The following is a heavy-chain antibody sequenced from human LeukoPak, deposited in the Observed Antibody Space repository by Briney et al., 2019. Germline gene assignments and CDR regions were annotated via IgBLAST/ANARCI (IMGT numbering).Heavy chain of an antibody. V-gene: IGHV3-21*01. D-gene: IGHD2-2*01. CDR3: ARDPGGCSSTSCPLGY. CDR2: IGTRGDGI. J-gene: IGHJ4*02. Sequence: GGSLRLSCVASDFTFSSYTMIWVRQAPGKALEWVSVIGTRGDGIHYADSVKGRFTISRDNAKNSLYLQMNSLRAEDTAVYYCARDPGGCSSTSCPLGYWGQGTLVTVSS. CDR1: DFTFSSYT.